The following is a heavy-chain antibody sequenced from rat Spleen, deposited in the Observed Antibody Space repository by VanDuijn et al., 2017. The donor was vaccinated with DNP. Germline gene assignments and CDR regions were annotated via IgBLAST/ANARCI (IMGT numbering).Heavy chain of an antibody. CDR1: GYTFTSYF. Sequence: QVQLQQSGAELAKPGSSVKISCKASGYTFTSYFLAWIKQTTGQGLECIGYIHTGSGSSYYNEKFKGKATLTVDKSSSTAFMQLSSLTPDDSATFYCAVQLGVFDYWGHGVMVTVSS. J-gene: IGHJ2*01. CDR3: AVQLGVFDY. D-gene: IGHD5-1*01. CDR2: IHTGSGSS. V-gene: IGHV1-43*01.